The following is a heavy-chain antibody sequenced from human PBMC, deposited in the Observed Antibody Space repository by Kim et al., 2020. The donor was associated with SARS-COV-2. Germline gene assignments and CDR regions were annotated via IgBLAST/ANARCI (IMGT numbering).Heavy chain of an antibody. CDR1: GGSFSGYY. CDR3: ARGRGSAKPGAFDI. CDR2: INHSGST. Sequence: SETLSLTCAVYGGSFSGYYWSWIRQPPGKGLEWIGEINHSGSTNYNPSLKSRVTISVDTSKNQFSLKLSSVTAADTAVYYCARGRGSAKPGAFDIWGQGTMVTVSS. D-gene: IGHD3-10*01. V-gene: IGHV4-34*01. J-gene: IGHJ3*02.